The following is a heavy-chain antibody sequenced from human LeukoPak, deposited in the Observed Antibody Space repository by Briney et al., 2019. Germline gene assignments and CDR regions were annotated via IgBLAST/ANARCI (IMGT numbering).Heavy chain of an antibody. CDR2: ISGSGGST. V-gene: IGHV3-23*01. J-gene: IGHJ4*02. CDR1: GLTFSSYA. D-gene: IGHD2-2*02. Sequence: GGSLRLSCAASGLTFSSYAMSWVRQAPGKGLEWVSAISGSGGSTYYADSVKGRFTISRDNSKNTLYLQMNSLRAEDTAVYYCAKDLVVVPAAIPNWGQGTLVTVSS. CDR3: AKDLVVVPAAIPN.